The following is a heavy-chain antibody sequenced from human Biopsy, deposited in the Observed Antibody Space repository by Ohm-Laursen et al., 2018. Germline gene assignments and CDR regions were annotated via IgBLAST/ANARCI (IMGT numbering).Heavy chain of an antibody. V-gene: IGHV1-58*01. CDR3: AATSTLYYYYYAMDV. CDR1: GFTFSSSA. CDR2: IVVGSGHT. Sequence: GASVKVSCKASGFTFSSSAVQWVRQARGQRLEWIGWIVVGSGHTNYAQKLQERVTITRDMSTSTAYMELTSLRSEETAVYYCAATSTLYYYYYAMDVWDQGTTITVSS. J-gene: IGHJ6*02.